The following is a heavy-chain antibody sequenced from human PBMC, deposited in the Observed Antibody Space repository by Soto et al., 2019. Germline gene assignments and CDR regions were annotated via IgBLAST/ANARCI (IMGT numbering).Heavy chain of an antibody. Sequence: EVQLVETGGGLIQPGGSLRLSCAASGFTVSSNYMSWVRQAPGKGLEWVSVIYSGGSTYYADSVRGRFTISRDNSKHTLYLQMKSLRAEDTAVYYCARDPPATRHGMDVWGQGTTVTVSS. V-gene: IGHV3-53*02. CDR1: GFTVSSNY. J-gene: IGHJ6*02. CDR3: ARDPPATRHGMDV. CDR2: IYSGGST.